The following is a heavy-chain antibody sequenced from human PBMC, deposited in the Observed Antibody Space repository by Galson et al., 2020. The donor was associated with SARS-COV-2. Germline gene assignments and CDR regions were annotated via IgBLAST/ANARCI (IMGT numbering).Heavy chain of an antibody. CDR2: IYYSGST. J-gene: IGHJ6*02. CDR1: GGSISSGGYY. D-gene: IGHD3-10*01. Sequence: ASETLSLTCTVSGGSISSGGYYWRWIRQHPGKGLEWIGYIYYSGSTYYNPSLKSRVTISVDTSKNQFSLKLSSVTAADTAVYYCARDPGIYYGMDVWGQGTTVTVSS. CDR3: ARDPGIYYGMDV. V-gene: IGHV4-31*03.